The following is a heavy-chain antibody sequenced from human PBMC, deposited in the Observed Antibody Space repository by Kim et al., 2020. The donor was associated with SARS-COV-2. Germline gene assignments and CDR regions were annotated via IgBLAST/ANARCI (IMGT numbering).Heavy chain of an antibody. V-gene: IGHV4-61*01. Sequence: SETLSLTCTVSGGSVSSGSYYWSWIRQPPGKGLEWIGYIYYSGSTNYNPSLKSRVTISVDTSKNQFSLKLSSVTAADTAVYYCARIWEYSGSYRLIDYWGQGTLVTVSS. J-gene: IGHJ4*02. D-gene: IGHD1-26*01. CDR1: GGSVSSGSYY. CDR3: ARIWEYSGSYRLIDY. CDR2: IYYSGST.